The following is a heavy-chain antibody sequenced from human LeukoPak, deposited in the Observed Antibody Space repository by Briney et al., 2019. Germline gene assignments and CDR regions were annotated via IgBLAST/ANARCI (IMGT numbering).Heavy chain of an antibody. J-gene: IGHJ3*01. V-gene: IGHV3-21*04. D-gene: IGHD3-10*02. CDR1: GFTFNTYS. CDR3: ARVSTMFHAFDV. Sequence: GGSLRLSCAASGFTFNTYSMNWVRQAPGKGLEWVSSLSSISTYIYYADSVKGRFTISRDNSKNTLYLQMNSLRAEDTAVYYCARVSTMFHAFDVWGQGTMVTVSS. CDR2: LSSISTYI.